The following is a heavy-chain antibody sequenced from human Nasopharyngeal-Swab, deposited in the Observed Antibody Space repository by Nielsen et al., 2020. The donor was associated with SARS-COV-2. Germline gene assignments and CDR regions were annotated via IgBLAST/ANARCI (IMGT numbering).Heavy chain of an antibody. V-gene: IGHV1-18*01. CDR2: ISAYNGNT. CDR1: GGTFSSYA. D-gene: IGHD3-16*02. J-gene: IGHJ4*02. CDR3: ARAPHYDYVWGSYRQSFNFDY. Sequence: ASVKVSCKASGGTFSSYAISWVRQAPGQGLEWMGWISAYNGNTNYAQKFQGRVTMTTDTSTSTAYMELRSLRSDDTAVYYCARAPHYDYVWGSYRQSFNFDYWGQGTLVTVSS.